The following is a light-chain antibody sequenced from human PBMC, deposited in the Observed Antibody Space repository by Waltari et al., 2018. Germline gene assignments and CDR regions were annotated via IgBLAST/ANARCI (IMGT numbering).Light chain of an antibody. J-gene: IGKJ2*01. V-gene: IGKV1-39*01. CDR2: AAS. Sequence: DIQMTQSPSSLSASVGDRVTITCRASQSISSYLNWYQQKPGEAPKLLIYAASSLQSGVPSRFSGSGSGTDFTLTISSLQPEDFATYYCQQSYSTPYTFGQGTQV. CDR3: QQSYSTPYT. CDR1: QSISSY.